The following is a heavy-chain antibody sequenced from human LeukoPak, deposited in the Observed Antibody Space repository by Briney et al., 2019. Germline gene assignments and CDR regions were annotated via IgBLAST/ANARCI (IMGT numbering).Heavy chain of an antibody. Sequence: SETLSLTCTVSGGSISSTSYYWGWIRQPPGKGLEWIGSIYYSGSTYYNPSLKSRVTISVDTSKNQFSLKLSSVTAADTAVYYCARVRGFGGVIALDYWGQGTLVTVSS. CDR3: ARVRGFGGVIALDY. CDR2: IYYSGST. D-gene: IGHD3-16*02. V-gene: IGHV4-39*07. CDR1: GGSISSTSYY. J-gene: IGHJ4*02.